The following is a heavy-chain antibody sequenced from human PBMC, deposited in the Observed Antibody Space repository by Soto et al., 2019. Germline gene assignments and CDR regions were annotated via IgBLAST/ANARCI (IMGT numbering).Heavy chain of an antibody. Sequence: QVQLQESGPGLVKPSETLSLTCTVSGGSVSSGSYYWSWIRQPPGKGLEWIGYIYYSGSTNYNPSLKSRVTISVDTSKNRFSLKLSSVTAADTAVYYCARFGIAVAGTSFDYWGQGTLVTVSS. CDR1: GGSVSSGSYY. CDR2: IYYSGST. CDR3: ARFGIAVAGTSFDY. V-gene: IGHV4-61*01. D-gene: IGHD6-19*01. J-gene: IGHJ4*02.